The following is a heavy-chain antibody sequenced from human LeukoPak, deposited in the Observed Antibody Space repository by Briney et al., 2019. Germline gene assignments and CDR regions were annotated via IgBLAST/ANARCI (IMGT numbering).Heavy chain of an antibody. Sequence: GGSLRLSCAAPGFTFSSYGMSWGRQAPGKGLKWVSAISGSGDTTYFADSVKGRFTISRDNSKNTLYLQMSSLRAEDTAVYYCAKQAVTTRSWFFDLWGRGTLVTVSS. J-gene: IGHJ2*01. D-gene: IGHD4-17*01. CDR2: ISGSGDTT. CDR1: GFTFSSYG. CDR3: AKQAVTTRSWFFDL. V-gene: IGHV3-23*01.